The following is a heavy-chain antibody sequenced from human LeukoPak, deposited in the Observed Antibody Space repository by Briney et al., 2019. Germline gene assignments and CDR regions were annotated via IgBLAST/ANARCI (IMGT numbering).Heavy chain of an antibody. CDR3: ARVGSAWVVVSPDAFDI. V-gene: IGHV3-11*05. Sequence: SGGSLRLSCAASGFTFSDYCMSWIRQAPGKGLEWDSYISSSSSYTNYADSVKGRFTISRDNAKNSLYLQMNSLRAEDTAVYYCARVGSAWVVVSPDAFDIWGQGTMVTVSS. D-gene: IGHD3-22*01. J-gene: IGHJ3*02. CDR2: ISSSSSYT. CDR1: GFTFSDYC.